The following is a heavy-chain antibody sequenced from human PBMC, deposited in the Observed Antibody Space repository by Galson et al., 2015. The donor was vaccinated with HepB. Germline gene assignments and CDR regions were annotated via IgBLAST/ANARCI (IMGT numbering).Heavy chain of an antibody. CDR2: ISASGRVT. V-gene: IGHV3-23*01. CDR3: AKASGPAAGYLDD. Sequence: SLRLSCAASGSSFNTYAISWVRQAPGKGLEWVSGISASGRVTYYAESLKGRVTISRNKYRNTLYLQMNSLTVEDTAVYYCAKASGPAAGYLDDWGQGTLVTVSS. J-gene: IGHJ4*02. D-gene: IGHD6-13*01. CDR1: GSSFNTYA.